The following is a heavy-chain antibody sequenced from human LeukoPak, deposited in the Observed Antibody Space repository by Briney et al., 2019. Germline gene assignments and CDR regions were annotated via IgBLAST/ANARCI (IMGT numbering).Heavy chain of an antibody. CDR3: ARGDCSSTSCPFDY. CDR1: GGSISSGDYY. V-gene: IGHV4-30-4*01. J-gene: IGHJ4*02. D-gene: IGHD2-2*01. CDR2: IYYSGST. Sequence: KASETLSLTCTVSGGSISSGDYYWSWIRQPPGKGLEWIGYIYYSGSTYYNPSLKSRVTISVDTSKNQFSLKLCSVTAADTAVYYCARGDCSSTSCPFDYWGQGTLVTVSS.